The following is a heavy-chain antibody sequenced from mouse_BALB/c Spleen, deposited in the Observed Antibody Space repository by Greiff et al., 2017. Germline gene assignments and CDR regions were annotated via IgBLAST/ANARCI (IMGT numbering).Heavy chain of an antibody. CDR1: GFTFSSYG. CDR3: ATLLRLYYYAMDY. D-gene: IGHD1-2*01. CDR2: INSNGGST. V-gene: IGHV5-6-3*01. J-gene: IGHJ4*01. Sequence: EVHLVESGGGLVQPGGSLKLSCAASGFTFSSYGMSWVRQTPDKRLELVATINSNGGSTYYPDSVKGRFTISRDNAKNTLYLQMSSLKSEDTAMYYCATLLRLYYYAMDYWGQGTSVTVSS.